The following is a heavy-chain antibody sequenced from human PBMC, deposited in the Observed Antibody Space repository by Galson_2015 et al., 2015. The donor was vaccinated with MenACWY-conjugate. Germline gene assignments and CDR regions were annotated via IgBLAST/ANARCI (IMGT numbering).Heavy chain of an antibody. J-gene: IGHJ6*02. CDR3: AREGETSSWYYYYGMDV. Sequence: SLRLSCAASGFTFSSYSMNWVRQAPGKGLEWVSYISSSSSTIYYADSVKGRFTISRDNAKNSLYLQMNSLRAEDTAVYYCAREGETSSWYYYYGMDVWGQGTTVTVSS. CDR1: GFTFSSYS. V-gene: IGHV3-48*04. CDR2: ISSSSSTI. D-gene: IGHD6-13*01.